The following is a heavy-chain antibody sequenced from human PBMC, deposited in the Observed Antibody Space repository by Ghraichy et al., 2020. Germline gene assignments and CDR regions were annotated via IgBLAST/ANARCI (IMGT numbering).Heavy chain of an antibody. CDR2: ISAYNDNT. CDR1: GYTFSDHG. Sequence: ASVKVSCKASGYTFSDHGISWVRQAPGQGLEWMGWISAYNDNTNYAQKFQGRLTMTTDTSTSTAYMELRRLTSDDTAVYSCARDVGCGAGCYSIDYYGMDVWGQVTTVTVSS. CDR3: ARDVGCGAGCYSIDYYGMDV. D-gene: IGHD2-15*01. J-gene: IGHJ6*02. V-gene: IGHV1-18*01.